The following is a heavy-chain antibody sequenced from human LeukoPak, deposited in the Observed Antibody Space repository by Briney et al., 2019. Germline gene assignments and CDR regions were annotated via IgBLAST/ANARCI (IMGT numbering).Heavy chain of an antibody. Sequence: GRSLRLSCAAPGFTFSSYGMHWVRQAPGKGLEWVAVIWYDGSNKYYADSVKGRFTISRDNSKNTLYLQMNSLRAEDTAVYYCARATKGIVGAEDAFDIWGQGTMVTVST. CDR1: GFTFSSYG. V-gene: IGHV3-33*01. J-gene: IGHJ3*02. CDR2: IWYDGSNK. CDR3: ARATKGIVGAEDAFDI. D-gene: IGHD1-26*01.